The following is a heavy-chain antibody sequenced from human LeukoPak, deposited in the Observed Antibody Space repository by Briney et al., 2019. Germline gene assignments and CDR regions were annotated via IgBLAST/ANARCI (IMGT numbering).Heavy chain of an antibody. CDR2: IKLDGSEK. CDR1: GFTFGKYW. CDR3: AKDIYDWGQYYFDY. D-gene: IGHD3-9*01. Sequence: QPGGSLRLSCVASGFTFGKYWMSWVRQAPGKGLEWVANIKLDGSEKNYVDSVKGRFTISRDNTKNSLYLQMNSLRAEDTALYYCAKDIYDWGQYYFDYWGQGTLVTVSS. J-gene: IGHJ4*02. V-gene: IGHV3-7*03.